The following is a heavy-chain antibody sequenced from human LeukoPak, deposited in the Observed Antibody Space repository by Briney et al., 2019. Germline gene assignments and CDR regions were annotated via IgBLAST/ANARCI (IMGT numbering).Heavy chain of an antibody. Sequence: GGSLRLACAASGFTFSSSSMSWVRQAPGKGLEWVSAISNNGGYTYYADSVQGRFTIPRDNSKSTLCLQMNSLRAEDTAVYYCAKQLGYCSDGSCYFPYWGQGTLVTVSS. CDR3: AKQLGYCSDGSCYFPY. D-gene: IGHD2-15*01. J-gene: IGHJ4*02. CDR1: GFTFSSSS. V-gene: IGHV3-23*01. CDR2: ISNNGGYT.